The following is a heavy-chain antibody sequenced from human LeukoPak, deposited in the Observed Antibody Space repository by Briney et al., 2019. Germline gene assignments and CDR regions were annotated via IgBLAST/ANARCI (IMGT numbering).Heavy chain of an antibody. Sequence: PGGSLRLSCAASRITFSDYAMHWVRQAPGKGLEWLTVISYDGSNKFYADSVKGRFTISRDNSNNTLYLQMNSLRAEDTAVYYCARAQLSLDYWGQGTLVTVSS. CDR1: RITFSDYA. J-gene: IGHJ4*02. D-gene: IGHD5-18*01. CDR3: ARAQLSLDY. V-gene: IGHV3-30*04. CDR2: ISYDGSNK.